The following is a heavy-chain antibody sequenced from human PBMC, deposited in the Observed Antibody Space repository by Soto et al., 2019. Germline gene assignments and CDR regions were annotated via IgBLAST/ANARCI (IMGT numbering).Heavy chain of an antibody. CDR1: GFTFSTYG. CDR3: ARNLGDFVRSYYYGLDV. J-gene: IGHJ6*01. Sequence: QVQLVESGGGVVQPGRSLRLSCAASGFTFSTYGMHWVRQAPGKGLEWVAVIWFDGTNIYYADSVKGRFTISSDNSKNTLNLQMNGLRADDTAVYYCARNLGDFVRSYYYGLDVWGQGTTVTVSS. D-gene: IGHD2-21*02. V-gene: IGHV3-33*01. CDR2: IWFDGTNI.